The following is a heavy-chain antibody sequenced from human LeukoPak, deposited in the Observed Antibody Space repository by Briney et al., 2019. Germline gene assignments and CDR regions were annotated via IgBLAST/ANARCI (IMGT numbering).Heavy chain of an antibody. CDR3: ATVAVIRGVTYFDY. J-gene: IGHJ4*02. CDR1: GGSISSGGYY. V-gene: IGHV4-61*08. D-gene: IGHD3-10*01. CDR2: LFYSGST. Sequence: PSETLSLTCTVSGGSISSGGYYWSWIRQPPGKGLEWIAYLFYSGSTDYNPSLESRVTISVDTSKNQFSLKLRSVTAADTAVYYCATVAVIRGVTYFDYWGQGTLVTVSS.